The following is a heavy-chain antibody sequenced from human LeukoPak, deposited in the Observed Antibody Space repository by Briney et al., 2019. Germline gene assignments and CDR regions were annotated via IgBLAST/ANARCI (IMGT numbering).Heavy chain of an antibody. Sequence: ASVTVSCKASGYTFTNDDINWVRQAAGQGVEWMGWMNPNSGNTGFAEKFQGRVTLTSHTSINTAYMELSGLRSEDAAVYYCARGLLLIKWGQGTLVTVSS. V-gene: IGHV1-8*01. CDR1: GYTFTNDD. D-gene: IGHD3-10*01. CDR2: MNPNSGNT. J-gene: IGHJ4*02. CDR3: ARGLLLIK.